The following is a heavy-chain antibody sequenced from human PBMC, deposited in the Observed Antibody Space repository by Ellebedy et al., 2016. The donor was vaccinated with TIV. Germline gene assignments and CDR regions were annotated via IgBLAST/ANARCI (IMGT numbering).Heavy chain of an antibody. D-gene: IGHD4-17*01. CDR3: ATDGSYGDYVIPQHAFAI. CDR2: INQGGTEQ. V-gene: IGHV3-7*01. CDR1: GFSFRSYW. J-gene: IGHJ3*02. Sequence: GGSLRLSCAASGFSFRSYWMSWLRQAPGKGLEWVANINQGGTEQYYVDSVKGRFTISRDNAKNSLYLQMNSLRAEDTAVFYCATDGSYGDYVIPQHAFAIWGQGTMVTVSS.